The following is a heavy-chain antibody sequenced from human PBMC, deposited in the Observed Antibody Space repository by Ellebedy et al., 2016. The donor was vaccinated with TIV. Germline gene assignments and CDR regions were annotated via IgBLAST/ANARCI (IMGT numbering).Heavy chain of an antibody. CDR1: GGSISSSSHY. CDR3: EKLPLLEKSSGCIDC. V-gene: IGHV4-39*07. CDR2: IHYRGST. D-gene: IGHD6-19*01. J-gene: IGHJ4*02. Sequence: MPSETLSLTCTVSGGSISSSSHYWGWIRQPPGKGLEWIGCIHYRGSTYYNPSLTSRVTKLVDTSQSQFSLRLRSVTAADTAVYYCEKLPLLEKSSGCIDCWGQGTLVTVSS.